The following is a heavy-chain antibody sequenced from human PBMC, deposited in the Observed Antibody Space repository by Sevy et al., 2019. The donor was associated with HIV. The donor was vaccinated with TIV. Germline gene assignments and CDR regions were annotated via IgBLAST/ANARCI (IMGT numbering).Heavy chain of an antibody. V-gene: IGHV3-15*01. CDR1: GFTFSNAW. J-gene: IGHJ4*02. Sequence: GGSLRLSCAASGFTFSNAWMSWVRQAPGKVLEWVGRMKSKTDGGTTDYAAPVKGRFTISRDDSKNTLYLQMNSLKTEDTAVYYCTTDFLYYYDSSGYQSFDYWGQGTLVTVSS. CDR2: MKSKTDGGTT. CDR3: TTDFLYYYDSSGYQSFDY. D-gene: IGHD3-22*01.